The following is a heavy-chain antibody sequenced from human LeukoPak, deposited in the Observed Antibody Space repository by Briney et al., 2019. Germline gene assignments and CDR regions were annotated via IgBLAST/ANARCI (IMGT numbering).Heavy chain of an antibody. V-gene: IGHV4-59*01. CDR2: IYYSGST. Sequence: SETLSLTCTVSGGSISSYYWSWIRQPPGKGLEGIGYIYYSGSTNYNPSLKSRVTISVDTSKNQFSLKLSSVTAADTAVYYCARGYSSGWPRYYYYYMDVWGKGTTVTVSS. D-gene: IGHD6-19*01. J-gene: IGHJ6*03. CDR3: ARGYSSGWPRYYYYYMDV. CDR1: GGSISSYY.